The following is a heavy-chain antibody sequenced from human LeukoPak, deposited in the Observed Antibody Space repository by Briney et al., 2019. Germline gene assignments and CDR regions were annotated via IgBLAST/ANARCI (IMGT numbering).Heavy chain of an antibody. CDR3: TRIRAMIVVVPYDY. J-gene: IGHJ4*02. V-gene: IGHV3-49*03. D-gene: IGHD3-22*01. CDR1: GFTFGDYA. CDR2: IRSKAYGGTT. Sequence: GGSLRLSCTASGFTFGDYAMSWFRQAPGKGLEWVGFIRSKAYGGTTEYAASVKGRFTISRDDSKSIAYLQTNSLKTEDTAVYYCTRIRAMIVVVPYDYWGQGTLVTVSS.